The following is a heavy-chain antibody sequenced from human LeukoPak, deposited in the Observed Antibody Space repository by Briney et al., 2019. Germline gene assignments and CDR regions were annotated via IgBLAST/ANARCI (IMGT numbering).Heavy chain of an antibody. J-gene: IGHJ4*02. V-gene: IGHV3-30*18. CDR3: AKDEAAAGPFDY. CDR2: ISYDGSNK. CDR1: GFTFSSYG. Sequence: PGGSLRLSCAASGFTFSSYGMHWVRQAPGKGLEWVAVISYDGSNKYYADSVKGRFTFSRDNSKNTLYLQMNSLRAEDTAVYYCAKDEAAAGPFDYWGQGTLVTVSS. D-gene: IGHD6-13*01.